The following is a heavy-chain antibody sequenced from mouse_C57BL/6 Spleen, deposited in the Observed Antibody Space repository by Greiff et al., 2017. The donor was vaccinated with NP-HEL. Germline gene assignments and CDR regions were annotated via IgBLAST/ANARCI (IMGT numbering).Heavy chain of an antibody. D-gene: IGHD2-1*01. J-gene: IGHJ3*01. CDR3: TYGNYSAWFAY. V-gene: IGHV14-4*01. CDR1: GFNIKDDY. Sequence: EVQLQQSGAELVRPGASVKLSCTASGFNIKDDYMHWVKQRPEQGLEWIGWIDPENGDTEYASKFQGKATITADTSSNTAYLQLSSLTSEDTAVYYCTYGNYSAWFAYWGQGTLVTVSA. CDR2: IDPENGDT.